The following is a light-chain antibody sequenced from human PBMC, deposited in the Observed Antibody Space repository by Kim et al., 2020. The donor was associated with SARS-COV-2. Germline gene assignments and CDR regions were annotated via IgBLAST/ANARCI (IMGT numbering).Light chain of an antibody. J-gene: IGLJ2*01. CDR3: QSYNSSLRGSVV. CDR2: GNS. V-gene: IGLV1-40*01. Sequence: QSVLTQPPSVSGAPGQRVTISCTGSSSNIGAGYDVHWYQQLPGTAPKLLIYGNSNRPSGVSDRFSGSKSGTSASLAITGLQAEDEADYYCQSYNSSLRGSVVFGGGTKLTVL. CDR1: SSNIGAGYD.